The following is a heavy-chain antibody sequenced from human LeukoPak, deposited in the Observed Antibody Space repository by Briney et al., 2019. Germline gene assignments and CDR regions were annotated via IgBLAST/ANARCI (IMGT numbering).Heavy chain of an antibody. Sequence: SETLSLTCTVSGGSISSYYWSWIRQPPGKGLEWIGCIYYSGSTNYNPSLKSRVTISVDTSKNQFSLKLSSVTAADTAVYYCARKNAFDIWGQGTMVTVSS. CDR1: GGSISSYY. CDR3: ARKNAFDI. CDR2: IYYSGST. J-gene: IGHJ3*02. V-gene: IGHV4-59*01.